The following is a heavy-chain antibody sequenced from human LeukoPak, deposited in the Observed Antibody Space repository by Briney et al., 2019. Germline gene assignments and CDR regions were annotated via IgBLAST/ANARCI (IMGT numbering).Heavy chain of an antibody. D-gene: IGHD5-18*01. Sequence: SETLSLTCAVYGGSFSGYYWSWIRQPPGKGLEWIGEINHSGSTNYNPSLKSRVTISVDTSKNQFSLKLSSVTAAEAALFFCARRDTAMVTGFDYWGQGTLVTVSS. J-gene: IGHJ4*02. V-gene: IGHV4-34*01. CDR1: GGSFSGYY. CDR2: INHSGST. CDR3: ARRDTAMVTGFDY.